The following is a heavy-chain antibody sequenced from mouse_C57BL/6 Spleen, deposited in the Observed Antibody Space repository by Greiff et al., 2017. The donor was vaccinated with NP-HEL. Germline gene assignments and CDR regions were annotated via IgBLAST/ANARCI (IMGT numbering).Heavy chain of an antibody. J-gene: IGHJ2*01. Sequence: VQLQQSGPGLVQPSPSLSITCTVSGFSLTSYCVHWVRQSPGKGLEWLGVIWSGGSTDYNAAFISRLSISKDNSKSQVFFKMNSLQSDDTAIYYCARMGDYDYFDYWGQGTTLTVSS. CDR3: ARMGDYDYFDY. CDR1: GFSLTSYC. CDR2: IWSGGST. D-gene: IGHD2-4*01. V-gene: IGHV2-2*01.